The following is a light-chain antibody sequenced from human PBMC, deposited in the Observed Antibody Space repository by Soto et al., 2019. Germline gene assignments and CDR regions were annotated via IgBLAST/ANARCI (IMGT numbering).Light chain of an antibody. V-gene: IGKV3-11*01. CDR2: DAS. J-gene: IGKJ2*01. CDR3: QQRACWPFT. Sequence: EVVMTQSPDTLSLSPGDAATLSCRAGHDVSVSLVWYQQRPGQAPRLLIHDASNRATGIPARFSGSGSGTDFTLIIGSLQPEDSALYCCQQRACWPFTLGQGTKVEI. CDR1: HDVSVS.